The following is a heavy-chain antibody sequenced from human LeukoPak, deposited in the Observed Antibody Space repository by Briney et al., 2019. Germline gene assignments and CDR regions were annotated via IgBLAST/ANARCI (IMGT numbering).Heavy chain of an antibody. V-gene: IGHV1-18*01. Sequence: ASVKVSCKASGYTFTNYGISWVRQAPGQGLEWMGWISAYNGNTNYAQKVQGRATMTTDTSTSTAYMELRSLRSDDTAVYYCARTMGATIRWFDPWGQGTLVTVSS. CDR3: ARTMGATIRWFDP. J-gene: IGHJ5*02. CDR2: ISAYNGNT. CDR1: GYTFTNYG. D-gene: IGHD1-26*01.